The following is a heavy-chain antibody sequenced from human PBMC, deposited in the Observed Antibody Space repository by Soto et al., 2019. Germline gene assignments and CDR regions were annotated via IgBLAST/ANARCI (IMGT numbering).Heavy chain of an antibody. CDR3: ARRESSGWYVDH. V-gene: IGHV3-11*01. D-gene: IGHD6-19*01. J-gene: IGHJ4*02. CDR1: GFTFSAYY. CDR2: ISSSGSTI. Sequence: QVQLVESGGGLVKPGGSLRLSCAASGFTFSAYYMSWIRQAPGKGLEWVSYISSSGSTIYYADSVKGRFTISRDNAKNSLSLQMNSRRAEDTAVYYCARRESSGWYVDHWGQGTLVTVSS.